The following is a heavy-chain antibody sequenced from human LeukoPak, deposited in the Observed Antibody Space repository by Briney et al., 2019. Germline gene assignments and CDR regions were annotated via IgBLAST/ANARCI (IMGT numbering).Heavy chain of an antibody. CDR2: ISSSGSTI. CDR1: GFTFSSYE. D-gene: IGHD6-19*01. Sequence: PGGSLRLSCAASGFTFSSYEMNWVRQAPGKGLEWASYISSSGSTIYYADSVKGRFTISRDNAKNSLYLQMNSLRAEDTAVYYCARGITQWLVPGPGDYWGQGTLVTVSS. J-gene: IGHJ4*02. CDR3: ARGITQWLVPGPGDY. V-gene: IGHV3-48*03.